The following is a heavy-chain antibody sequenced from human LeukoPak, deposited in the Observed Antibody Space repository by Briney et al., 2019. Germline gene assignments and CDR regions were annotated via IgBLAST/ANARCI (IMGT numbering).Heavy chain of an antibody. CDR1: GGSFSGYH. V-gene: IGHV4-34*01. CDR2: INHSGST. D-gene: IGHD3-3*01. CDR3: ARGRITIFGVVIPLDY. J-gene: IGHJ4*02. Sequence: KPSETLSLTCAVYGGSFSGYHWSWIRQPPGKGLEWIGEINHSGSTNYNPSLKSRVTISVDTSKNQFSLKLSSVTAADTAVYYCARGRITIFGVVIPLDYWGQGTLVTVSS.